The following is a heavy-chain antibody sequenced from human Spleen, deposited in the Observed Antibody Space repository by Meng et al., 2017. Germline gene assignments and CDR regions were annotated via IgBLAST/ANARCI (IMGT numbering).Heavy chain of an antibody. CDR1: GFTFSSYA. V-gene: IGHV3-23*01. CDR2: ISGSGGST. Sequence: GESLKISCAASGFTFSSYAMSWVRQAPGKGLEWVSAISGSGGSTYYADSVKGRFTISRDNAKNSLYLQMNSLRAEDTAVYYCARDEPYSSSWYFDYWGQGTLVTVSS. CDR3: ARDEPYSSSWYFDY. J-gene: IGHJ4*02. D-gene: IGHD6-13*01.